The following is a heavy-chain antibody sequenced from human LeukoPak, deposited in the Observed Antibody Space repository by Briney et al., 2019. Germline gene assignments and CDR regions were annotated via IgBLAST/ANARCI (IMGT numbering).Heavy chain of an antibody. D-gene: IGHD1-20*01. CDR2: IYPGDSDT. J-gene: IGHJ5*02. CDR1: GYSFTSYW. CDR3: ARRSMTGTTLESWFDP. V-gene: IGHV5-51*01. Sequence: GESLKISCKGSGYSFTSYWIGWVRQMPGKGLEWMGIIYPGDSDTRYSPSFQGQVTISADKSISTAYLQWSSLKASDTAMYYCARRSMTGTTLESWFDPWGQGTLVTVSS.